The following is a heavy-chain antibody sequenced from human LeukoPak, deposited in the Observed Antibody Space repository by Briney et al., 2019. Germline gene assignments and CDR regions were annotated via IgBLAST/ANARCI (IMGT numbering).Heavy chain of an antibody. CDR2: ISHSGST. Sequence: SETLSLTCAVSGYSISSYYHWGWIRQPPGKGLEWIGSISHSGSTYHNPSLKSRVTISVDTYKNLFSLKLSSVTASDTAVYYCARQANCGGDCYSFDPWGQGTLVTVSS. V-gene: IGHV4-38-2*01. CDR1: GYSISSYYH. CDR3: ARQANCGGDCYSFDP. J-gene: IGHJ5*02. D-gene: IGHD2-21*01.